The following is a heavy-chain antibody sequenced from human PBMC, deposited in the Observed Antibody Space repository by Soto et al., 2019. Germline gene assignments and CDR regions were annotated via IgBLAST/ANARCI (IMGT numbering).Heavy chain of an antibody. V-gene: IGHV1-18*01. CDR3: ARDHEYAGYSSGWSDY. CDR1: GYTFTSYG. CDR2: ISAYNGNT. J-gene: IGHJ4*02. D-gene: IGHD6-19*01. Sequence: QVQLVQSGAEVKKPGASVKVSCKASGYTFTSYGISWVRQAPGQGLEWMGWISAYNGNTNYAQKLQGRVTMTTDTXTXXAYMELRSLRSDDTAVYYCARDHEYAGYSSGWSDYWGQGTLVTVSS.